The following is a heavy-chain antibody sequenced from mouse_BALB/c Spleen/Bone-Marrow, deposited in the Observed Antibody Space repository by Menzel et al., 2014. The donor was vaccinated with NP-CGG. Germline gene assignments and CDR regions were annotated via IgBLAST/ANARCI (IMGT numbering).Heavy chain of an antibody. J-gene: IGHJ4*01. V-gene: IGHV1-22*01. D-gene: IGHD2-10*02. CDR2: IIPYNGGT. CDR1: GYYFTGYT. CDR3: TIGLEYVVDY. Sequence: EVQRVQSAPALGTPGASMLISCKASGYYFTGYTMNCVKPSHGNNIEWIGLIIPYNGGTSYNQKFKNKATLTVDKSSSTAYMELLSQTSEDSAVYYCTIGLEYVVDYGGQGTSVTVAS.